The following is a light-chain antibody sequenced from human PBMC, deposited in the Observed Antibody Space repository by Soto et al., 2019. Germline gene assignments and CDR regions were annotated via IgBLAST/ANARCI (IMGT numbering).Light chain of an antibody. CDR2: GAS. CDR3: QQYGSSLT. J-gene: IGKJ4*01. Sequence: DIQMTQSPSFLSASVGDRVTITCQASQDISNYLNWYQHKPGQAPRLLMSGASSRASGVPVRFSGSGSGTDFTLTISRLEPEDVAVYYCQQYGSSLTFGGGTKVDIK. V-gene: IGKV1-33*01. CDR1: QDISNY.